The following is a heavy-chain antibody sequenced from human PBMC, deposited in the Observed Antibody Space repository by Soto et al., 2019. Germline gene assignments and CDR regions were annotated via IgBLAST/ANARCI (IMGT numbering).Heavy chain of an antibody. D-gene: IGHD3-10*01. CDR2: ISGSGGST. CDR1: GFSFSSYA. Sequence: EVQLLESGGGLVQPGGSLRLSCAASGFSFSSYALSWVRQAPGKGLEWVSAISGSGGSTYYADSVKGRFTVSRDNSKNTLYMQVNGLRAEDTALYYCAKERITMVRGVLHSRAADAFDIWGQGTMVTVSS. J-gene: IGHJ3*02. CDR3: AKERITMVRGVLHSRAADAFDI. V-gene: IGHV3-23*01.